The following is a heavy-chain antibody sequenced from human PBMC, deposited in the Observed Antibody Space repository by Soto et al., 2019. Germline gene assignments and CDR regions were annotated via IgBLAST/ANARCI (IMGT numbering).Heavy chain of an antibody. J-gene: IGHJ5*02. V-gene: IGHV1-69*12. CDR3: ARGIQFGPPSFDP. CDR2: IIPIFGTA. Sequence: QVQLVQSGAEVKKPGSSVKVSCKASGGTFSSYAISWVRQAPGQGLEWMGGIIPIFGTANYAQKFHGRVTITAEEPTSTAYMELSSLRSEDTAVYYCARGIQFGPPSFDPWGQGTLVTVSS. CDR1: GGTFSSYA. D-gene: IGHD5-18*01.